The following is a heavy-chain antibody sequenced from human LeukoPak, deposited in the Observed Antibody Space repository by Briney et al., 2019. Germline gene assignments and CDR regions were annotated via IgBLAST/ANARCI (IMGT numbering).Heavy chain of an antibody. V-gene: IGHV4-30-4*01. J-gene: IGHJ6*02. D-gene: IGHD2-15*01. Sequence: PSETLSLTCTVSGGSISSGDYYWSWIRQPPGKGLEWIGYIYYSGSTYYNPSLKSRVTISVDTSKNQFSLKLSSVTAADTAVYYCARGGPLGYCSGGSCYYYYGMDVWGQGTTVTVSS. CDR2: IYYSGST. CDR3: ARGGPLGYCSGGSCYYYYGMDV. CDR1: GGSISSGDYY.